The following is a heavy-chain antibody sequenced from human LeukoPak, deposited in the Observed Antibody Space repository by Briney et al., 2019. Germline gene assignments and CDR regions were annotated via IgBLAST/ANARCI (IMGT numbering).Heavy chain of an antibody. CDR2: ISYDGSNK. V-gene: IGHV3-30*04. CDR3: ARVATTRDIDY. Sequence: PGGSLRLSCAASGFTFSSYAMHWVRQAPGKGLEWVAVISYDGSNKYYADSVKGRFTISRDNSKNTLYLQMNSLRAEDTAVYYCARVATTRDIDYWGQGTLVTVSS. D-gene: IGHD5-24*01. J-gene: IGHJ4*02. CDR1: GFTFSSYA.